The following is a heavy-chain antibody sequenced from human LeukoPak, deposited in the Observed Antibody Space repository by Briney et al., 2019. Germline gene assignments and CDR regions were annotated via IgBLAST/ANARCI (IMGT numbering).Heavy chain of an antibody. J-gene: IGHJ6*02. CDR3: ARAGRSLGNYYYYYGMDV. CDR2: ISSSSSYI. CDR1: GLTFSSYS. Sequence: GGSLRLSCAASGLTFSSYSMNWVRQAPGKGLEWVSSISSSSSYIYYADSVKGRFTISRDNAKNSLYLQMNSLRAEDTAVYYCARAGRSLGNYYYYYGMDVWGQGTTVTVSS. D-gene: IGHD7-27*01. V-gene: IGHV3-21*01.